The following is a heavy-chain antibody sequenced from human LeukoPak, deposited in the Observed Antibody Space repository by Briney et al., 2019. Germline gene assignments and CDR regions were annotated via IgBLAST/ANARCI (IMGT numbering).Heavy chain of an antibody. CDR2: IKSKTDGGTS. Sequence: GGSLRLSCAASGFTFSRYWMTWVRQAPGKGLEWVGRIKSKTDGGTSDYAAPVTGRFTISRDDSKSTLYLEMNSLKTEDTGVYYCSTLWYGAWGQGTLVTVSS. CDR3: STLWYGA. CDR1: GFTFSRYW. J-gene: IGHJ5*02. V-gene: IGHV3-15*01. D-gene: IGHD3-10*01.